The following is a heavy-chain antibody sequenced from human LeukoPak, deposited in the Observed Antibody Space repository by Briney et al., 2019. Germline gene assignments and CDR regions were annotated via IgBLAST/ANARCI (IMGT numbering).Heavy chain of an antibody. V-gene: IGHV3-23*01. CDR2: ISGSGGST. D-gene: IGHD3-9*01. J-gene: IGHJ4*02. Sequence: GGAPRLSCAAPGFTLCSYGMSWVPQAPGKGVEWGSAISGSGGSTYYADSVKGRFTISRDNSKNTLYLQMNSLRAEDTAVYYCAKPRYFDWFFDYWGQGTLVTVSS. CDR3: AKPRYFDWFFDY. CDR1: GFTLCSYG.